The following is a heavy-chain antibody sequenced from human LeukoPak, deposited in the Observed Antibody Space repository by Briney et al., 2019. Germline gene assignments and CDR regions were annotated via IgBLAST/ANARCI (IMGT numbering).Heavy chain of an antibody. CDR1: GFTFSTYS. D-gene: IGHD3-10*02. Sequence: GGSLRLSCAASGFTFSTYSMNWVRQAPGKGLEWVSSISSSSGFTSYADSVKGRFTISRDNAKNSLYLQMNSLRAEDTAVYYCARGSNMFDAGDYWGQGTLVTVSS. V-gene: IGHV3-21*01. CDR3: ARGSNMFDAGDY. CDR2: ISSSSGFT. J-gene: IGHJ4*02.